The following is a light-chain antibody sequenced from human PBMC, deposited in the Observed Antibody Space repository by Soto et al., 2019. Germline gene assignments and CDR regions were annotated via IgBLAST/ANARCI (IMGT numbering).Light chain of an antibody. CDR2: GAS. CDR3: QQDNNWPST. J-gene: IGKJ4*01. CDR1: QSVSSN. Sequence: EIVMTQSPATLSVSPGERATLSCRASQSVSSNLAWYQQKPGQAPRLLIYGASTRATGIPARFSGSGSGTEFTLPISSLQSEDFAVYYCQQDNNWPSTFGGGTKVEIQ. V-gene: IGKV3-15*01.